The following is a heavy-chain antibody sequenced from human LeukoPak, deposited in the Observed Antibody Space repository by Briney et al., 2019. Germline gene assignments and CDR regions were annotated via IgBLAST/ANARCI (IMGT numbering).Heavy chain of an antibody. J-gene: IGHJ3*02. V-gene: IGHV1-69*05. CDR1: GGTFSSYA. CDR3: ARGDYGDYEGRAFDI. D-gene: IGHD4-17*01. CDR2: IIPIFGTA. Sequence: ASVKVSCKASGGTFSSYAISWVRQAPGQGLEWMGRIIPIFGTANYAQKFQGRVTITTDESTSTAYMELSSLRSEDTAVYYCARGDYGDYEGRAFDIWGQGTRVTVSS.